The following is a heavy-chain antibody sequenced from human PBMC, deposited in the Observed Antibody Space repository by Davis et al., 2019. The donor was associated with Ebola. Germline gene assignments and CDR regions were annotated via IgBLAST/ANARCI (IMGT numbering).Heavy chain of an antibody. CDR3: AGGIAVAVSDY. CDR1: GYTFTSYD. J-gene: IGHJ4*02. Sequence: SVKVSCKASGYTFTSYDISWVRQAPGQGLEWMGRIIPILGIANYAQKFQGRVTITADKSTSTAYMELSSLRSEDTAVYYCAGGIAVAVSDYWGQGTLVTVSS. D-gene: IGHD6-19*01. V-gene: IGHV1-69*04. CDR2: IIPILGIA.